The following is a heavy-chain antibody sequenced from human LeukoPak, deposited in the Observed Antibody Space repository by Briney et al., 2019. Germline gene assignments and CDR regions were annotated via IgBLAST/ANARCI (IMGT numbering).Heavy chain of an antibody. CDR3: ATDYGSGTYYTLDF. CDR1: GFIVSSKY. CDR2: FYTGGRT. D-gene: IGHD3-10*01. V-gene: IGHV3-53*01. Sequence: GALRLSCAASGFIVSSKYMSWVRQAPGMGLEWVSIFYTGGRTYYADSVKGRFTISRDNSMNTLYLEMNNLRAEDTAVYYCATDYGSGTYYTLDFWGQGTLVTVSS. J-gene: IGHJ4*02.